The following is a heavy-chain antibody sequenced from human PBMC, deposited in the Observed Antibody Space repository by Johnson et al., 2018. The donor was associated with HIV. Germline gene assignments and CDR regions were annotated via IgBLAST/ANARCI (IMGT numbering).Heavy chain of an antibody. J-gene: IGHJ3*02. D-gene: IGHD4-11*01. CDR1: GFTFSYYA. CDR3: ARGGLYIQFLAFDAFDI. V-gene: IGHV3-30-3*01. Sequence: QVQLVESGGGVVQPGTSLRLSCAASGFTFSYYAIFWVRQAPGKGLEWVAVISHDGSNKYYADSVKGRFTISRDNSKNTLYLQMNSLRPEDTAVYFCARGGLYIQFLAFDAFDIWGQGTMVTVSS. CDR2: ISHDGSNK.